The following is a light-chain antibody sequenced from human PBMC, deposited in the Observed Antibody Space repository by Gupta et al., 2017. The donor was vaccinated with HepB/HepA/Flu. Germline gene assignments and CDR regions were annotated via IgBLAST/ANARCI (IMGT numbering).Light chain of an antibody. J-gene: IGKJ1*01. CDR1: QSVNSY. CDR2: SAS. Sequence: EFVLTQSPATLSLSPGERATLSCRASQSVNSYLAWYQQRPGQAPRLLLYSASSRATGIPARFMGSGSGTDFTLTISSLEPEDFAVYYCQHRGTFGQGTNVEIK. CDR3: QHRGT. V-gene: IGKV3-11*01.